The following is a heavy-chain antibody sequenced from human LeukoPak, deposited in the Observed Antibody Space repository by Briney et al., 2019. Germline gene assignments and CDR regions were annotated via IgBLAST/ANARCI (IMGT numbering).Heavy chain of an antibody. CDR2: ISSSSSYI. D-gene: IGHD3-22*01. CDR3: ARRGGSGYYDAFDI. V-gene: IGHV3-21*01. Sequence: GGSLRLSCAASGFTFSSYNMNWVRQAPGKGLEWVSSISSSSSYIYYADSVKDRFTISRDNAKNSLYLQMNSLRAEDTAVYYCARRGGSGYYDAFDIRGQGTMVTVSS. CDR1: GFTFSSYN. J-gene: IGHJ3*02.